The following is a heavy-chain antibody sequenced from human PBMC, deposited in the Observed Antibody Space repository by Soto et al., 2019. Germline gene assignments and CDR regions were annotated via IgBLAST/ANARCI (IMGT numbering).Heavy chain of an antibody. D-gene: IGHD3-3*01. CDR2: INSDGSST. Sequence: EVQLVESGGGLVQPGGSLRLSCAASGFTFSSYWMHWVRQAPGKGLVWVSRINSDGSSTSYADSVKGRFTISRDNAKNTLYLHMNSLRVEDTAVYYCEGSGYVDRYYYYYMDVWGKGTTVTVSS. J-gene: IGHJ6*03. CDR3: EGSGYVDRYYYYYMDV. CDR1: GFTFSSYW. V-gene: IGHV3-74*01.